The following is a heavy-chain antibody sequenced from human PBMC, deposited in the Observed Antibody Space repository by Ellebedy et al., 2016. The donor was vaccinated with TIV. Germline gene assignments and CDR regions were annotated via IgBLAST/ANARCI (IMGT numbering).Heavy chain of an antibody. CDR3: ARGRRYSGYDFWGPRRNNFDY. CDR2: INHSGST. D-gene: IGHD5-12*01. V-gene: IGHV4-34*01. J-gene: IGHJ4*02. CDR1: GGSFSGYY. Sequence: SETLSLXXAVYGGSFSGYYWSWIRQPPGKGLEWIGEINHSGSTTYNPSLKSRVTISVDTSKNQFSLKLSSVTAADTAVYYCARGRRYSGYDFWGPRRNNFDYWGQGTLVTVSS.